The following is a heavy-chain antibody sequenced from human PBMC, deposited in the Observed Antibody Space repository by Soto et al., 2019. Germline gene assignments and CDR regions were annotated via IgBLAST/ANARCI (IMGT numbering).Heavy chain of an antibody. J-gene: IGHJ6*03. CDR1: GFTFSSYA. CDR3: AKDQSITIFGVVIQYYMDV. V-gene: IGHV3-23*01. CDR2: ISGSGGST. D-gene: IGHD3-3*01. Sequence: PGGSLRLSCAASGFTFSSYAMSWVRQAPGKGLEWVSAISGSGGSTYYADSVKGRFTISRDNSKNTLYLQMNSLRAEDTAVYYCAKDQSITIFGVVIQYYMDVWGKGTTVTVSS.